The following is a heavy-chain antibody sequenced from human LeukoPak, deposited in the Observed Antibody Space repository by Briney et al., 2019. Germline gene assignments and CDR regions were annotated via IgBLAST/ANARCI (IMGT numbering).Heavy chain of an antibody. D-gene: IGHD3-3*01. CDR1: GLTFSSYG. CDR2: ISYDGSNK. J-gene: IGHJ6*02. CDR3: AKVSLEWSYYYGMDV. Sequence: GGSLRLSCAASGLTFSSYGMHGGRQATGKGLEGVAVISYDGSNKYYADSVKGRFTISRDNSKNTLYLQMNSLRAEDTAVYYCAKVSLEWSYYYGMDVWGQGTTVTVSS. V-gene: IGHV3-30*18.